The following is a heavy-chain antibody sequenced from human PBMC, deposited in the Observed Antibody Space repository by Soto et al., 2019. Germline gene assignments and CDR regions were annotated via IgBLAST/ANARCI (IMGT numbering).Heavy chain of an antibody. V-gene: IGHV1-69*01. D-gene: IGHD6-13*01. CDR2: IIPIFGTA. J-gene: IGHJ6*02. Sequence: QVQLVQSGAEVKKPGSSVKVSCKASGGTFSSYAISWVRQAPGQGLEWMGGIIPIFGTANYAQKFQGRVTSTADESTSTAYMKLSSLRSEDTAVYYCASCQLVQMSRSRWTSGYGMDVWGQGTTVTVSS. CDR1: GGTFSSYA. CDR3: ASCQLVQMSRSRWTSGYGMDV.